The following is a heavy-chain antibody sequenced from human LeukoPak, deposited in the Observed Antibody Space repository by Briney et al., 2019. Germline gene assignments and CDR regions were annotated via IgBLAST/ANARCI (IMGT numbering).Heavy chain of an antibody. CDR3: AKDSPVATR. CDR2: VIGTGDSNT. D-gene: IGHD1-26*01. V-gene: IGHV3-23*01. Sequence: GGSLRLSCAASGFNLSSYAMSWVRQAPGKGLEWVSGVIGTGDSNTYYADSVKGRFTISRDNSKNMIYLQMNSLRAEDTAVYYCAKDSPVATRWGQGTLVTVSS. J-gene: IGHJ4*02. CDR1: GFNLSSYA.